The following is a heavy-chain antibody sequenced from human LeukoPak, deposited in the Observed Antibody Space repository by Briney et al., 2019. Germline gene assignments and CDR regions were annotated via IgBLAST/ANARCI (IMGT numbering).Heavy chain of an antibody. Sequence: SQTLSLTCTVSGGSISSGGYYWSWIRQHPGKGLEWIGYIYYSGSTNYNPSLKSRVTISVDTSKNQFSLKLSSVTAADTAVYYCARTSSSWYFDYWGQGTLVTVSS. CDR2: IYYSGST. V-gene: IGHV4-61*08. J-gene: IGHJ4*02. D-gene: IGHD6-13*01. CDR1: GGSISSGGYY. CDR3: ARTSSSWYFDY.